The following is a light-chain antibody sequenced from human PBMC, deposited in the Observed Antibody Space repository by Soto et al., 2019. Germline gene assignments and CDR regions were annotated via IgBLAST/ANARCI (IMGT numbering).Light chain of an antibody. CDR2: DAS. V-gene: IGKV3D-20*02. J-gene: IGKJ1*01. Sequence: ESVLTQSPGTLSLSPGDRATLSCRASQSVRSGHLAWYQQKPGQAPRLVIYDASTRATGIPDRFSGGGSGTDFTLTISRVEPEDFAVYYCQQANDWPPTFGQGTRV. CDR3: QQANDWPPT. CDR1: QSVRSGH.